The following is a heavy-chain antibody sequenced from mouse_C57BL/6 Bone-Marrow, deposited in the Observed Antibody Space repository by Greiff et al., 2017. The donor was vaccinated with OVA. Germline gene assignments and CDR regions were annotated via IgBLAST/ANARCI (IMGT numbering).Heavy chain of an antibody. V-gene: IGHV1-64*01. CDR3: ARERYPYYAMDY. J-gene: IGHJ4*01. CDR2: IHPNSGST. CDR1: GYTFTSYW. Sequence: QVQLQQSGAELVKPGASVKLSCKASGYTFTSYWMHWVKQRPGQGLEWIGMIHPNSGSTNYNEKFKSKATLTVDKSSSTAYMQLSSLTSEDSAVYYCARERYPYYAMDYWGQGTSVTVSS. D-gene: IGHD2-12*01.